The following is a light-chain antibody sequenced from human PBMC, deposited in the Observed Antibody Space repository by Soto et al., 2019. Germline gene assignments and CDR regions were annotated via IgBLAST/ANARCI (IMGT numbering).Light chain of an antibody. Sequence: DIVLTQSPGTLSLSPGERATLSCRASQSVSSSYLAWYQQKPGQAPRLLIYGASIRATGIPARFTGSGSGTDFTLPISTLEPEDFAVYYFQQYGSSPLTFGGGAKVEIK. V-gene: IGKV3-20*01. CDR2: GAS. CDR3: QQYGSSPLT. CDR1: QSVSSSY. J-gene: IGKJ4*01.